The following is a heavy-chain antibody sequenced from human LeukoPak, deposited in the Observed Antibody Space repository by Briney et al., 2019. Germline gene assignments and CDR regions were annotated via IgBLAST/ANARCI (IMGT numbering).Heavy chain of an antibody. V-gene: IGHV4-4*07. J-gene: IGHJ5*02. Sequence: PSETLALTCTVSGGSISSYYWSWIRQPAGKGLEWIGRIYFTGSTNYNPSLKSRVTMPVDTSKNQFSLKLSSVTAADTAVYYCARGAYGSGSTNWFDPWGQGTLVTVSS. CDR2: IYFTGST. CDR1: GGSISSYY. CDR3: ARGAYGSGSTNWFDP. D-gene: IGHD3-10*01.